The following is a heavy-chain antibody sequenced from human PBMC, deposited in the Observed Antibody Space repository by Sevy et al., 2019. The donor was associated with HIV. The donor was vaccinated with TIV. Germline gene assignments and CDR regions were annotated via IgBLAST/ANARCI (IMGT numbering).Heavy chain of an antibody. Sequence: GGSLRLSCVVSGFTFNNAWMNWVRQAPGKGPEWVGRIKSKADGGTSDYAAPVQGKFTISSDDSKNTMYQQMNSLKTGDTAVYYCTTPYPLAGYYYYGVDVWGQGATVTVSS. J-gene: IGHJ6*02. CDR2: IKSKADGGTS. CDR1: GFTFNNAW. V-gene: IGHV3-15*07. CDR3: TTPYPLAGYYYYGVDV.